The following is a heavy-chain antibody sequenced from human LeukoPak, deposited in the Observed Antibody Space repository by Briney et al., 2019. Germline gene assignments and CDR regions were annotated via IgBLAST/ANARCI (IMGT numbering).Heavy chain of an antibody. J-gene: IGHJ5*02. CDR1: GYTFTSYG. CDR2: ISAYNGNT. D-gene: IGHD3-3*01. V-gene: IGHV1-18*01. Sequence: ASVKVSCKASGYTFTSYGISWVRQAPGQGLEWMGWISAYNGNTNYAQKFQGRVTMTRNTSISTAYMELSSLRSEDTAVYYCARGRSGSYDFWSGYFSRPHRALQSTNWFDPWGQGTLVTVSS. CDR3: ARGRSGSYDFWSGYFSRPHRALQSTNWFDP.